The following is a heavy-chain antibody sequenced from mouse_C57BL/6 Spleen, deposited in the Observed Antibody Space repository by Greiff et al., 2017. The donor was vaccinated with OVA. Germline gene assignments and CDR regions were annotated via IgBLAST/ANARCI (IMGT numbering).Heavy chain of an antibody. CDR3: ARRGGDYDYDEVSWFAY. V-gene: IGHV1-63*01. D-gene: IGHD2-4*01. Sequence: QVQLQQSGAELVRPGTSVKMSCKASGYTFTNYWIGWAKQRPGHGLEWIGDIYPGGGYTNYNEKFKGKATLTADKSSSTAYMQFSSLTSEDSAIYYCARRGGDYDYDEVSWFAYWGQGTLVTVSA. CDR1: GYTFTNYW. J-gene: IGHJ3*01. CDR2: IYPGGGYT.